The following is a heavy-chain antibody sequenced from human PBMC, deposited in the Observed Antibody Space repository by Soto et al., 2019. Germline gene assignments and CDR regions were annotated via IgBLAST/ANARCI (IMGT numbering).Heavy chain of an antibody. CDR2: IDPSDSYT. Sequence: PGESLKISCKGSGYSFTGYWISWVRQMPGKGLEWMGRIDPSDSYTNYSPSFQGHVTISADKSISTAYLQWSSLKASDTAMYYCARQEVVATKDYYYYGMDVWGQGTTVTVSS. V-gene: IGHV5-10-1*01. J-gene: IGHJ6*02. D-gene: IGHD5-12*01. CDR1: GYSFTGYW. CDR3: ARQEVVATKDYYYYGMDV.